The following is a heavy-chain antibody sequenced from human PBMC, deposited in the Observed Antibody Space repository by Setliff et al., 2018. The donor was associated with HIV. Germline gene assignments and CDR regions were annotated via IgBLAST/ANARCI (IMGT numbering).Heavy chain of an antibody. CDR3: ASARIPTGGTSTSLDY. J-gene: IGHJ4*02. D-gene: IGHD1-1*01. CDR1: GFTFRTFA. Sequence: GGSLRLSCVASGFTFRTFAMHWVRQAPGKGLEWASVISYDESRISYADSVKGRFTISRDDSKNTLFLQLNTLRHEDTAVYYCASARIPTGGTSTSLDYWGQGALVTVSS. CDR2: ISYDESRI. V-gene: IGHV3-30*01.